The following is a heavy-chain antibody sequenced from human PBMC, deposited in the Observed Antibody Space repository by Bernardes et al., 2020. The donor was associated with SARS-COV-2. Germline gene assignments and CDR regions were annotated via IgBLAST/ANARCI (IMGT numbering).Heavy chain of an antibody. CDR3: ARTVYSSSSGIGF. CDR1: GGSISSSSYY. J-gene: IGHJ4*02. D-gene: IGHD6-6*01. Sequence: SETLSLTCTVSGGSISSSSYYWGWIRQPPGTGLEWIGSIYYSGTTYFNPSLKSRVTISVDTSKNQFSLRLSSVTAADTAVYYCARTVYSSSSGIGFWGQGTLVTVSS. CDR2: IYYSGTT. V-gene: IGHV4-39*01.